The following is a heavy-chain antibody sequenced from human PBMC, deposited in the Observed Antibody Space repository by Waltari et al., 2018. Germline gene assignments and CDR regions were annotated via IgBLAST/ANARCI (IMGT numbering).Heavy chain of an antibody. CDR1: GGSFSGYY. Sequence: QVQLQQWGAGLLKPSETLSLTCAVYGGSFSGYYWSWIRQPPGKGLEWIGEINHSGSTNYNPSLKSRVTISVDTSKNQFSLKLSSVTAADTAGYYCASRISGATVTDYWGQGTLVTVSS. V-gene: IGHV4-34*01. CDR3: ASRISGATVTDY. J-gene: IGHJ4*02. CDR2: INHSGST. D-gene: IGHD4-4*01.